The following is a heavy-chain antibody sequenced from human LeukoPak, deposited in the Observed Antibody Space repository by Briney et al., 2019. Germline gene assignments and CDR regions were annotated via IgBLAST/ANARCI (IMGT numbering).Heavy chain of an antibody. CDR3: ASSGKWLRFDWYYFYS. CDR2: IYLCGDT. Sequence: GGSLRLSCAASGFTVSSNYMSWVRQAPGKGLEWVSLIYLCGDTYYADSGKGRFNVSKHNSQNPVFLQMNSLGAEDTAVYYCASSGKWLRFDWYYFYSWGEGTLVTVSS. V-gene: IGHV3-53*04. CDR1: GFTVSSNY. J-gene: IGHJ4*02. D-gene: IGHD5-12*01.